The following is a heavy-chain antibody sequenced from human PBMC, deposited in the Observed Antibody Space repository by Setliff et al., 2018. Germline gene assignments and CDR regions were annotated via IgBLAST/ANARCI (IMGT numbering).Heavy chain of an antibody. V-gene: IGHV4-39*01. CDR1: GGPIKSDSYY. CDR3: ARQLRTGTMAGGPPES. CDR2: VYYTGTT. Sequence: SETLSLTCSVSGGPIKSDSYYWGWIRQSPGKGLEWIGSVYYTGTTYYTPSLKSRATMSIDTSKDQFYLKLRSVTAADAAVYYCARQLRTGTMAGGPPESWGQGTLVTVSS. J-gene: IGHJ5*02. D-gene: IGHD1-1*01.